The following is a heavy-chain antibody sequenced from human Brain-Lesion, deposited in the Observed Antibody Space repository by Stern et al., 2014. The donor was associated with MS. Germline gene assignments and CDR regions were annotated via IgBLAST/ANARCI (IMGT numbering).Heavy chain of an antibody. J-gene: IGHJ4*02. CDR1: GSSVNNGGRY. CDR2: ISYSGNT. CDR3: ARVTEFMRFFYPDY. V-gene: IGHV4-31*03. Sequence: QVQLVESGPGLVKPSQTLSLTCTVSGSSVNNGGRYWSWIRQYPGKGLEWIGYISYSGNTYYNPSLQSRLTISTDTSKNQFSLKLRSGTAADTALYYCARVTEFMRFFYPDYWGQGTQVTVSS. D-gene: IGHD3-3*01.